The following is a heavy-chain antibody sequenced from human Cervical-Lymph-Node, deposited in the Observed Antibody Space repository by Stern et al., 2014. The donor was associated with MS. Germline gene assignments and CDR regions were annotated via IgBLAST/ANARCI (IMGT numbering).Heavy chain of an antibody. J-gene: IGHJ4*02. CDR3: TTEITMIVGSFDY. V-gene: IGHV3-15*01. CDR1: GFTFSNAW. Sequence: EVQLVESGGGLVKPGGSLRLSCAASGFTFSNAWMSWVRQAPGKGLEWVGRIKSKTDGGTTDYAAPVKGRFTISRDDSKNTLYLQMNSLKTEDTAVYYCTTEITMIVGSFDYWGQGTLVTVSS. CDR2: IKSKTDGGTT. D-gene: IGHD3-22*01.